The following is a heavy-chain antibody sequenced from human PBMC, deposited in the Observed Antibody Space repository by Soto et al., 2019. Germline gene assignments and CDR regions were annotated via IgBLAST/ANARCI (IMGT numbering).Heavy chain of an antibody. CDR1: VGSISSYY. D-gene: IGHD3-10*01. CDR3: ARTVIYGSGSSYYYYGMDV. Sequence: SETLSLTCNVSVGSISSYYWNWIRQPPGKGLEWIGYIHYSGTTNYNPSLKSRVTISIDTSKNQFSLKLSSVTAADTAVYYCARTVIYGSGSSYYYYGMDVWGQGTTVTVSS. CDR2: IHYSGTT. J-gene: IGHJ6*02. V-gene: IGHV4-59*01.